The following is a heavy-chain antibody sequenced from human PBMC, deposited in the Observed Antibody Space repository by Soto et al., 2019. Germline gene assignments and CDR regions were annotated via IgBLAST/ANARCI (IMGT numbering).Heavy chain of an antibody. J-gene: IGHJ3*02. CDR3: ARGTSYAFDI. CDR1: AFTFSNSP. Sequence: GGSLRLSCAASAFTFSNSPMHWVRQAPGKGLVWVSRLYADGSDPGYADFVKGRFTISRDNAKNTLFLQMDTLRVEDTAVYYCARGTSYAFDIWGQGTVVTVSS. CDR2: LYADGSDP. V-gene: IGHV3-74*01.